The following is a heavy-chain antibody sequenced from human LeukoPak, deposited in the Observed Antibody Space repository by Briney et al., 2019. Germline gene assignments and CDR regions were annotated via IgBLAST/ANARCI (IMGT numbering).Heavy chain of an antibody. CDR3: ARDSTRPSIAAAGLFDY. V-gene: IGHV4-59*12. J-gene: IGHJ4*02. Sequence: SETLSLTCTVSGGSISSYYWSWIRQPPGKGLEWIGYIYYSGSTNYNPSLKSRVTMSVDTSKNQFSLKLSSVTAADTAVYYCARDSTRPSIAAAGLFDYWGQGTLVTVSS. D-gene: IGHD6-13*01. CDR2: IYYSGST. CDR1: GGSISSYY.